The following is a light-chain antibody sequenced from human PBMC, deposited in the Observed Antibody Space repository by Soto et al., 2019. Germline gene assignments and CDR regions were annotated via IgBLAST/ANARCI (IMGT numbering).Light chain of an antibody. CDR1: SSDVGAYNY. V-gene: IGLV2-14*03. CDR3: SSFAGSRVLV. Sequence: QSVLTQPAFVSGSPGQSITISCTGTSSDVGAYNYVSWYQQHPGKAPKLIIYEVSDRPSGVSNRFSGSKSGNTASLTISGLQAEDEADYYCSSFAGSRVLVLGGGTKLTVL. J-gene: IGLJ2*01. CDR2: EVS.